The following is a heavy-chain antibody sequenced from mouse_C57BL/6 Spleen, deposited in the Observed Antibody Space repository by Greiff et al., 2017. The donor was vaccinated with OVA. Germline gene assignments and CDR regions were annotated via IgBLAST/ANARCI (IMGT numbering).Heavy chain of an antibody. J-gene: IGHJ3*01. V-gene: IGHV1-18*01. CDR3: ARGGYYWFAY. CDR1: GYTFPDYN. D-gene: IGHD2-3*01. Sequence: EVQLQQSGPELVKPGASVKIPCKASGYTFPDYNMDWVKQSHGKSLEWIGDINPNNGGTIYNQKFKGKATLTVDKSSSTAYMERRSLTSEDTAVYYCARGGYYWFAYWGQGTRVTVSA. CDR2: INPNNGGT.